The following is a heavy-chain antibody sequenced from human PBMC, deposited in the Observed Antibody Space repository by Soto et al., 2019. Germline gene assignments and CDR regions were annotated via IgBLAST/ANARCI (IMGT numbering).Heavy chain of an antibody. D-gene: IGHD6-25*01. J-gene: IGHJ6*02. Sequence: GESLKISCKGSGYSFTSYWISWVRQMPGKGLEWMGRIDPSDSYTNYSPSFQGHVTISADKSISTAYLQWSSLKASDTAMYYCARRERLGPDYYGMDVWGQGTTVTVSS. CDR2: IDPSDSYT. CDR1: GYSFTSYW. CDR3: ARRERLGPDYYGMDV. V-gene: IGHV5-10-1*01.